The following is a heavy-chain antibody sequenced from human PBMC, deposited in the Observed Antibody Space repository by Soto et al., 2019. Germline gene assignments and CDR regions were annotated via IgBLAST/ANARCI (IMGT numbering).Heavy chain of an antibody. CDR2: IYYSGST. CDR1: GGSISSSSYY. J-gene: IGHJ4*02. CDR3: ARRTGGEGGGAFDY. V-gene: IGHV4-39*01. Sequence: PSETLTLTCTVSGGSISSSSYYWGWIRQPPGKGLEWIGSIYYSGSTYYNPSLKSRVTISVDTSKNQFSLKLSSVTAADTAVYYCARRTGGEGGGAFDYWGQGTLVTVSS. D-gene: IGHD1-26*01.